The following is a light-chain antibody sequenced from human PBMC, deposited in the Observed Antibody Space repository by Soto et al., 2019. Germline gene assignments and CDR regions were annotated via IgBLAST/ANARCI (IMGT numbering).Light chain of an antibody. Sequence: EVVLTQSPGTLSLSPGERAPLSCRARQSVSSSYLAWYQQKPGQAPRLLIYGASNRATGIPDRFSGSGSGTDFTLTISRLEPEDFAVYYCQQHDNSPWMFGQGTKVDIK. V-gene: IGKV3-20*01. CDR2: GAS. CDR1: QSVSSSY. CDR3: QQHDNSPWM. J-gene: IGKJ1*01.